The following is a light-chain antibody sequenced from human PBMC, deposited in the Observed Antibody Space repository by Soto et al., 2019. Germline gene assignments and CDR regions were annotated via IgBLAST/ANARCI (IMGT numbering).Light chain of an antibody. CDR3: SSYTSSDTYV. Sequence: QSALTQPASVSGSPGQSITISCTGTSSDVGGYNYVSWHQQHPDKAPKLLIYDVTDRPSGISNRFSGSKSGNAASLTISGLQAEDEADYYCSSYTSSDTYVFGTGTKVTVL. CDR2: DVT. CDR1: SSDVGGYNY. J-gene: IGLJ1*01. V-gene: IGLV2-14*03.